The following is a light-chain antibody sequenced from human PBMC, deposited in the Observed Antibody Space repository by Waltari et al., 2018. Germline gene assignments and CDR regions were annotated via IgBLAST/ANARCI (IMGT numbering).Light chain of an antibody. V-gene: IGLV1-51*01. CDR3: ATWDSSLSGGV. CDR1: SSNIGHNY. Sequence: HSVLTQPPSVSAAPGQDVTIFCSGSSSNIGHNYVSWYQQVPGTAPKLPIFDQNARPSGIPDRFSGSKSGTSATLDITGLQTGDEAHYYCATWDSSLSGGVFGGGTKVTVL. J-gene: IGLJ2*01. CDR2: DQN.